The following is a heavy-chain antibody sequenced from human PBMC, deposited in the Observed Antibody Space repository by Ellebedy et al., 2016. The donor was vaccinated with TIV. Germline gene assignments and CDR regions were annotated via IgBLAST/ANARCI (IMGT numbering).Heavy chain of an antibody. D-gene: IGHD1-26*01. Sequence: SETLSLXXTVSGGSISSYYWSWIRQPPGKGLEWIGYIYYSGSTNYNPSLKSRVTISVDTSKNQFSLKLSSVTAADTAVYYCARERIVGATDRWFDPWGQGTLVTVSS. J-gene: IGHJ5*02. CDR3: ARERIVGATDRWFDP. CDR1: GGSISSYY. V-gene: IGHV4-59*01. CDR2: IYYSGST.